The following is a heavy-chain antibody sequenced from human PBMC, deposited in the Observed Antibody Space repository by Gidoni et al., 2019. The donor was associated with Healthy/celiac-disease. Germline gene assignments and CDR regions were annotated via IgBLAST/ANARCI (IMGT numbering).Heavy chain of an antibody. CDR3: ASSRSVVGATRIDY. CDR2: IYPGDSDP. J-gene: IGHJ4*02. Sequence: EVQLVQSGAEVIKPGVYLKISCRGSVDRFTSYCIGWVGQMPGKGLEWMGIIYPGDSDPRYSPSFQGQVTISADKSISTAYLQWSSLKASDTAMYYCASSRSVVGATRIDYWGQGTLVTVSS. V-gene: IGHV5-51*01. D-gene: IGHD1-26*01. CDR1: VDRFTSYC.